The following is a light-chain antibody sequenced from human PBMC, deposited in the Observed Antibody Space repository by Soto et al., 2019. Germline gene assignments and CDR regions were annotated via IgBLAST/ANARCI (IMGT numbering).Light chain of an antibody. V-gene: IGKV3D-20*02. Sequence: EIVLTQSPGTLSLSPGERATLSCRASQSVSSGYLAWYQQKPGQAPRLLIYDASSRATGIPDRFSGGGSGTDFTLTISSLQPEDFATYYCQQANSFPLTFGGGTKVDIK. CDR2: DAS. CDR3: QQANSFPLT. CDR1: QSVSSGY. J-gene: IGKJ4*01.